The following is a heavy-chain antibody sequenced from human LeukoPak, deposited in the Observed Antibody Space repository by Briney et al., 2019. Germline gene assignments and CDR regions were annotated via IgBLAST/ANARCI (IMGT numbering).Heavy chain of an antibody. Sequence: PSETLSLTCTVSGGSISSYYWSWIRQPPGKGLEWIGYIYYSGSTNYNPSLKSRVTISVDTSKNQLSLQLSSVTAADTAVYYCARVIAAAGTDAFDIWGQGTMVTVSS. V-gene: IGHV4-59*01. D-gene: IGHD6-13*01. J-gene: IGHJ3*02. CDR3: ARVIAAAGTDAFDI. CDR2: IYYSGST. CDR1: GGSISSYY.